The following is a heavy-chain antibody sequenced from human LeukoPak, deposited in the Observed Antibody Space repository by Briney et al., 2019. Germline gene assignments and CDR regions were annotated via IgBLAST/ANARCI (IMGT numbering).Heavy chain of an antibody. D-gene: IGHD4-23*01. V-gene: IGHV1-69*05. Sequence: GASVKVSCKASGGTFSSYAISWVRQAPGQGLEWMGGIIPIFGTANYAQKFQGRVTITTDESTSTAYMELSSLRSEDTAVYYCARDYGGTFRGWFDPWGQGTLVTVSS. CDR2: IIPIFGTA. CDR3: ARDYGGTFRGWFDP. J-gene: IGHJ5*02. CDR1: GGTFSSYA.